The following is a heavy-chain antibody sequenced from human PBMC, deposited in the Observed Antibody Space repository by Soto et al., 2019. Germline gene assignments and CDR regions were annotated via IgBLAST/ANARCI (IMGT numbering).Heavy chain of an antibody. J-gene: IGHJ5*02. Sequence: GGSLRLSCAASGFTFSSYWMSWVRQAPGKGLEWVANIKQDGSEKYYVDSVKGRFTISRDNAKNSLYLQMNSLRAEDTAVYYCARDSAVLRFLEWLVIDPWGQGTLVTVSS. CDR1: GFTFSSYW. V-gene: IGHV3-7*01. CDR2: IKQDGSEK. D-gene: IGHD3-3*01. CDR3: ARDSAVLRFLEWLVIDP.